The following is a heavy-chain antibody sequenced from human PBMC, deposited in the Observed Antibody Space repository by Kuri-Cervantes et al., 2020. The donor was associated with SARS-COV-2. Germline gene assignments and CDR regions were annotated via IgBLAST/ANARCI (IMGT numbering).Heavy chain of an antibody. J-gene: IGHJ4*02. CDR3: ASALLVVLDY. Sequence: LSLTCAASGFTFSSYAMHWVRQAPGKGLEWVAVISYDGSNKYYADSVKGRFTISRDNSKNTLYLQMNSLRAEDTAVYYCASALLVVLDYWGQGTLVTVSS. CDR1: GFTFSSYA. CDR2: ISYDGSNK. V-gene: IGHV3-30-3*01. D-gene: IGHD3-22*01.